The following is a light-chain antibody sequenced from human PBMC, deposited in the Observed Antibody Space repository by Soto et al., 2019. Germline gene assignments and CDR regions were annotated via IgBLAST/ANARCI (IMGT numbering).Light chain of an antibody. V-gene: IGKV1-12*01. CDR2: AAF. CDR1: QGISSW. CDR3: LQTDSFPHT. Sequence: DIQMTQSPSSVSASVGDRVTLTCRASQGISSWLAWYQQKPGKAPKLLIYAAFSLQSGVPSRFSGSGSGTHFTLTISSLQPEDSATYYCLQTDSFPHTFGQGTKLEIK. J-gene: IGKJ2*01.